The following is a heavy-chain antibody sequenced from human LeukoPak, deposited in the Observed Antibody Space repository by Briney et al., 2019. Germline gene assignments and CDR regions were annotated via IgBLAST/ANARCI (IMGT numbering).Heavy chain of an antibody. V-gene: IGHV4-4*02. D-gene: IGHD2-15*01. CDR1: GGSISSSNW. CDR2: IYHSGST. Sequence: SETLSLTCAVSGGSISSSNWWSWVRQPPGKGLEWIGEIYHSGSTNYNPSLKSRVTISVDKSKNQFSLKLSSVTAADTAVYYCARLGLDLGYRSGGSCYSGWYYFDYWGQGTLVTVSS. CDR3: ARLGLDLGYRSGGSCYSGWYYFDY. J-gene: IGHJ4*02.